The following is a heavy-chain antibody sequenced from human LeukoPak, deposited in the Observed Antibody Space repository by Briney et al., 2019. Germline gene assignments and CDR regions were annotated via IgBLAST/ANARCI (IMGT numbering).Heavy chain of an antibody. D-gene: IGHD3-10*02. Sequence: GGSLRLSCAASGFTFSSYEMNWVRQGPGKGLERVSYISSSGSTIYYADSVKGRFTISRDNAKNSLYLQMNSLRAEDTAVYYCAELGITMIGGVWGKGTTVTISS. CDR2: ISSSGSTI. V-gene: IGHV3-48*03. CDR3: AELGITMIGGV. J-gene: IGHJ6*04. CDR1: GFTFSSYE.